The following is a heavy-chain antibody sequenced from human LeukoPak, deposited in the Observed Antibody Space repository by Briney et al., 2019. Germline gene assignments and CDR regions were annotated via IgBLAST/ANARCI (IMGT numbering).Heavy chain of an antibody. J-gene: IGHJ6*02. D-gene: IGHD3-22*01. V-gene: IGHV4-30-2*01. CDR1: GGSISSGGYS. CDR3: AGSTMRGNYGMDV. Sequence: PSETLSLTCAVSGGSISSGGYSWSWIRQPPGKGLEWIGYIYHSGSTYYNPSLKSRVTISVDRSKNQFSLKLSSVTAADTAVYYCAGSTMRGNYGMDVWGQGTTVTVSS. CDR2: IYHSGST.